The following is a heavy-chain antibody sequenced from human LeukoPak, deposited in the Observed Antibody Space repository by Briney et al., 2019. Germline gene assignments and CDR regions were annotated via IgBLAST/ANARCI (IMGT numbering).Heavy chain of an antibody. D-gene: IGHD2-15*01. V-gene: IGHV5-10-1*01. CDR1: GSIFTSYW. CDR2: IDPSDSYT. J-gene: IGHJ4*02. CDR3: ASLVARPPDY. Sequence: GESLKISCKGSGSIFTSYWISWVRQMPGKGLEWMGRIDPSDSYTNYSPSFQGHVTISADKSISTAYLQWSSLKASDTAMYYCASLVARPPDYWGQGTLVTVSS.